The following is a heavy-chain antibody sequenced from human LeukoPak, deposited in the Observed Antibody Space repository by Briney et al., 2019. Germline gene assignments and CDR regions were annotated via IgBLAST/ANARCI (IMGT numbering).Heavy chain of an antibody. D-gene: IGHD3-3*01. CDR2: IRNGGSNK. V-gene: IGHV3-33*01. CDR1: GFTFSSYG. J-gene: IGHJ6*03. Sequence: GGSLRLSCAASGFTFSSYGMHWVRQAPGKGLEWVAVIRNGGSNKYYADSVKGRFTISRDNSKNTLYLQMNSLRAEDTAVDYCARECYDFWSGYYTGYYYYMDVWGKGTMVTVSS. CDR3: ARECYDFWSGYYTGYYYYMDV.